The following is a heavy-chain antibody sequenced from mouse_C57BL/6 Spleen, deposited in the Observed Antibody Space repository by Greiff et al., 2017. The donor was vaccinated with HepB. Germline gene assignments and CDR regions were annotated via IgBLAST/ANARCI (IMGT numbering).Heavy chain of an antibody. CDR1: GYTFTSYG. Sequence: VQLQQSGAELARPGASVKLSCKASGYTFTSYGISWVKQRTGQGLEWIGEIYPRSGNTYYNEKFKGKATLTEDKSSSTAYMEIRSLTSEDSAVYFCARESFAYWGQGTLVTVSA. J-gene: IGHJ3*01. V-gene: IGHV1-81*01. CDR3: ARESFAY. CDR2: IYPRSGNT.